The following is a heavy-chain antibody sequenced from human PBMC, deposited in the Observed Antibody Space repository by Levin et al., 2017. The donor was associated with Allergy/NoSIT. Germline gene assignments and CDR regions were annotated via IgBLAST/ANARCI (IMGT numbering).Heavy chain of an antibody. CDR2: IDWDDDK. J-gene: IGHJ4*02. Sequence: SGPTLVKPTQTLTLTCTFSGFSLSISDMRVTWIRQPPGKALEWLARIDWDDDKFYRTSLRTRLTISKDTSKNQVVLTMTNMDPVDTATYYCARIGSGGSGYYFDYWGQGILVTVSS. V-gene: IGHV2-70*04. D-gene: IGHD6-19*01. CDR3: ARIGSGGSGYYFDY. CDR1: GFSLSISDMR.